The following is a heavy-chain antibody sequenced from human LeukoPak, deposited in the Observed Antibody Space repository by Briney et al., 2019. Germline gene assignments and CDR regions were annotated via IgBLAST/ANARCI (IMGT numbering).Heavy chain of an antibody. CDR2: IYYSGST. V-gene: IGHV4-39*01. D-gene: IGHD3-10*01. J-gene: IGHJ3*02. CDR3: ARPIIYDGHGRGRYGAFDI. CDR1: GGSISSSSYY. Sequence: PSETLSLTCTVSGGSISSSSYYWGWIRQPPGKGLEWIGSIYYSGSTYYNPSLKSRVTISVDTSKNQFSLKLSSVTAADTAVYYCARPIIYDGHGRGRYGAFDIWGQGTMVTVSS.